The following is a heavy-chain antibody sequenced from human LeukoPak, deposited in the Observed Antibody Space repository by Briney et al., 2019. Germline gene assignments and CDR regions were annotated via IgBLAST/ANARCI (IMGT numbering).Heavy chain of an antibody. CDR1: GFTFSSYA. CDR3: AKDRSSWYYPFDS. J-gene: IGHJ4*02. D-gene: IGHD3-3*01. V-gene: IGHV3-23*01. CDR2: VSGGGHNT. Sequence: GGSLRLSCVASGFTFSSYAMSWVRQAPGKGLEWVSVVSGGGHNTYYADSVKGRFTMSRDNSKRTVYLQMNSLRAADTAVYYCAKDRSSWYYPFDSWGQGTLVTVSS.